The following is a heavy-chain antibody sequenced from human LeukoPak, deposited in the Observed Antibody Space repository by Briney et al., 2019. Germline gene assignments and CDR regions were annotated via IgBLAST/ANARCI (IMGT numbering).Heavy chain of an antibody. V-gene: IGHV3-48*02. D-gene: IGHD6-13*01. Sequence: GGSLRLSCAASGFTFSSYSMNWFGRAPGKGLEGVSYISSSSSTIYYADSVKGRFTISRDNAKNSLYLQMNSLRDEDTAVYYCARDPRLAAAVTFDYWGQGTLVTVSS. CDR3: ARDPRLAAAVTFDY. J-gene: IGHJ4*02. CDR1: GFTFSSYS. CDR2: ISSSSSTI.